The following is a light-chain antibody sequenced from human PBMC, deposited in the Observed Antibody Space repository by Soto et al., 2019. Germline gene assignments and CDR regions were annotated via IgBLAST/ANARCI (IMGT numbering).Light chain of an antibody. CDR3: CSYATSTTFV. Sequence: QSALTQPASVSGSPGQSITISCTGTSRDVGSYNLVSWYQQHPGKAPKLLIYEVSKRPSGVSNRLSGSKSGNTASLTISGLQAEHEADYYCCSYATSTTFVFGTGTKLTVL. CDR1: SRDVGSYNL. V-gene: IGLV2-23*02. J-gene: IGLJ1*01. CDR2: EVS.